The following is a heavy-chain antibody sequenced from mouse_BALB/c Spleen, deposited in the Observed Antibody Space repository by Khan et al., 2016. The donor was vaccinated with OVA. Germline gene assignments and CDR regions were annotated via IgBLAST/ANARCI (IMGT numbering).Heavy chain of an antibody. CDR2: IWSDGST. Sequence: VQLQESGPGLVAPSQSLSITCTIPGFSLTNYGVHWVRQPPGKGLEWLVVIWSDGSTTYNSTLKSRLSISKDNSKRQVFLKMNSLQTDDTAMYYCARQPYYHYYIMDYWGQGTSVTVSS. V-gene: IGHV2-6-1*01. CDR3: ARQPYYHYYIMDY. CDR1: GFSLTNYG. D-gene: IGHD2-10*01. J-gene: IGHJ4*01.